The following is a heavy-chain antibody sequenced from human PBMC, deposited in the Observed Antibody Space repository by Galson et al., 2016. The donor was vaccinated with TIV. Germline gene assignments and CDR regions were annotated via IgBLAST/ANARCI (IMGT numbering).Heavy chain of an antibody. Sequence: SVKVSCKVSGDSLTDLVIHWVRQAPGKGLEWVGGFDPEVQKTIYAQNFQGRVTLTTETSTSTASMELRGLTSDDTAMYYCARAADTWNDVPFDYWGQGTLVTVSS. V-gene: IGHV1-24*01. J-gene: IGHJ4*02. CDR3: ARAADTWNDVPFDY. CDR2: FDPEVQKT. CDR1: GDSLTDLV. D-gene: IGHD1-1*01.